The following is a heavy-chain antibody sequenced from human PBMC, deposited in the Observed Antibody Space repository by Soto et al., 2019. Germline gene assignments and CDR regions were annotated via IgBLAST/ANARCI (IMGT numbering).Heavy chain of an antibody. J-gene: IGHJ4*02. D-gene: IGHD6-6*01. CDR3: AGQYSSSSVEF. V-gene: IGHV3-21*02. CDR1: GFPFSSFS. CDR2: IGRVSTYI. Sequence: QLVESGGGLVKPGGSLRLSCVASGFPFSSFSLNWIRQAPGKGLEWVSSIGRVSTYIYYADSVRGRFTVSRDNAKNSVYLQMNSLRAEDTAVYYCAGQYSSSSVEFWGQGTLVTVSS.